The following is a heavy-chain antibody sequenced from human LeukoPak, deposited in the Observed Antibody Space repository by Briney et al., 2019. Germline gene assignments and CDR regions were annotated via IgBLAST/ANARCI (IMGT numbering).Heavy chain of an antibody. CDR3: AREGAGFQH. D-gene: IGHD3-10*01. Sequence: GGSLRLSCAASGFTASNNYMSWVRQAPGKGLEWVSVISTGGSTYYADSVKGRFTLSRDNSKNTLSLQMNSLRVDDTAVYYCAREGAGFQHWGQGTLVTVPS. CDR1: GFTASNNY. J-gene: IGHJ1*01. CDR2: ISTGGST. V-gene: IGHV3-53*01.